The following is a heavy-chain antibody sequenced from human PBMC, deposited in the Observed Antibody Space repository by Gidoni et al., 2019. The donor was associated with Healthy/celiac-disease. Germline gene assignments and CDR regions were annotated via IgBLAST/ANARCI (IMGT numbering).Heavy chain of an antibody. D-gene: IGHD1-1*01. J-gene: IGHJ5*02. CDR3: ARHPNWDDSKNWFDP. CDR1: GYSFTSYW. V-gene: IGHV5-51*01. CDR2: IYPGDSDT. Sequence: EVQLVQSGAEVKKPGASPTISCQGSGYSFTSYWIGWVRQMPGNGLEGMGIIYPGDSDTSYSPSCQGQVTIAADKSISTAYLQWSSRKASDTAMYYCARHPNWDDSKNWFDPWGQGTLVTVSS.